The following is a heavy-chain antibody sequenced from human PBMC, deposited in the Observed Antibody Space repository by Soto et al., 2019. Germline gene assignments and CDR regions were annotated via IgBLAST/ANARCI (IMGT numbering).Heavy chain of an antibody. D-gene: IGHD3-22*01. V-gene: IGHV3-53*01. J-gene: IGHJ4*02. CDR3: ARARYDSSGYYFDY. Sequence: GGSLRLSCAASGFNVSSNYMSWVRQAPGKGLEWVSVIYSDGSTHYTDSVKDRFIISRDISKNTLYLQMNSLRAEDTAVYYCARARYDSSGYYFDYWGQGALVTVSS. CDR2: IYSDGST. CDR1: GFNVSSNY.